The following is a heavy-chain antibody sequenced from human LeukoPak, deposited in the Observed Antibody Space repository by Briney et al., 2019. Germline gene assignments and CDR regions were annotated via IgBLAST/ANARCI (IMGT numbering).Heavy chain of an antibody. CDR3: ARGVVVPAAISYYYYMDV. V-gene: IGHV1-69*13. CDR1: GYTFTSYA. Sequence: SVKVSCKASGYTFTSYAISWVRQAPGQGLEWMGGSIPIFGTANYAQKFQGRVTITADESTSTAYMELSSLRSEDTAVYYCARGVVVPAAISYYYYMDVWGKGTTVTVSS. D-gene: IGHD2-2*02. J-gene: IGHJ6*03. CDR2: SIPIFGTA.